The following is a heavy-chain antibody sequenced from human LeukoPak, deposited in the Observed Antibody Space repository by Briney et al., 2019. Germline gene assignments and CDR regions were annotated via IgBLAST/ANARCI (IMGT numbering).Heavy chain of an antibody. Sequence: SETLSLTCAVYGGSFSGYYWSWIRQPPGKGLEWIGEINHSGSTNYNPSLKSQVTISLDTSKNQFSLKLSSVTAADTAVYYCARDGCSSISCYGWGQGTLVTVSS. CDR1: GGSFSGYY. V-gene: IGHV4-34*01. D-gene: IGHD2-2*01. CDR3: ARDGCSSISCYG. J-gene: IGHJ4*02. CDR2: INHSGST.